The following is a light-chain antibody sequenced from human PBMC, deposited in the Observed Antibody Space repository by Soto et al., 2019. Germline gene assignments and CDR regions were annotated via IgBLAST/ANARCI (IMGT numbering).Light chain of an antibody. CDR3: QQYARSPRT. Sequence: IVLTQSPGTLSLSPGERASLSCRASQTIASNFIAWYQQRPGQAPRLLIYNAASRATGVPARFSGSGSGTDFSITITRVEPDDVAVYYCQQYARSPRTFGQGTKLEMK. CDR2: NAA. V-gene: IGKV3-20*01. CDR1: QTIASNF. J-gene: IGKJ1*01.